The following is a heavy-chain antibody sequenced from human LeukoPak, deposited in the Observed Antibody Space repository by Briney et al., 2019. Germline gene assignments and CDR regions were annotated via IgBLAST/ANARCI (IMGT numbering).Heavy chain of an antibody. CDR1: GFTFSSYA. D-gene: IGHD3-9*01. V-gene: IGHV3-23*01. J-gene: IGHJ4*02. CDR3: ARVLRYFDWLQLDY. Sequence: GGSLRLSCAASGFTFSSYAMSWVRQAPGKGLEWVSAISGSGGSTYYADSVKGRFTISRDNTKNSLYLQMNSLRAEDTAVYYCARVLRYFDWLQLDYWGQGTLVTVSS. CDR2: ISGSGGST.